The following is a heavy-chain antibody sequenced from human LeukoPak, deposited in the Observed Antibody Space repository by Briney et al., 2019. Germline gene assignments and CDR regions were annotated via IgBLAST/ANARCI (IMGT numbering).Heavy chain of an antibody. J-gene: IGHJ6*04. CDR3: IAHFPYFYGFDV. CDR2: IKSEGEGATT. V-gene: IGHV3-15*05. CDR1: GFTINTAW. Sequence: GVSLRLSCVSSGFTINTAWMSWVRQAPGKGLEWLGHIKSEGEGATTDYAAPAKGRFAISRDDLENMVYLQMNSLKIDDTAIYYCIAHFPYFYGFDVWGKGTTVIVSS. D-gene: IGHD2-21*01.